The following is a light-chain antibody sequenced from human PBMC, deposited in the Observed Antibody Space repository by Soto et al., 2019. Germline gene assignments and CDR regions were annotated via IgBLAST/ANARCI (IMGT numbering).Light chain of an antibody. CDR2: EVS. J-gene: IGLJ2*01. V-gene: IGLV2-14*01. CDR3: SSYTSISTHVV. CDR1: SSDVGGYNY. Sequence: QSALTQPASVSGSPGQSITISCTGTSSDVGGYNYVSWHQQHPGKAPKLMIYEVSNRPSGVSNRFSGSKSGNTASLTISGLQAEDEADYYCSSYTSISTHVVFGGGTKLTVL.